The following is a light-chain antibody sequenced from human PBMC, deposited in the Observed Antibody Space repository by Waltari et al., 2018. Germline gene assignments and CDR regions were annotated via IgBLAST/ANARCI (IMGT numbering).Light chain of an antibody. Sequence: QSVVTQSPSVSGTPGQRVTISCSGSISNIGSHFVTWYQHVPGTAPKLLIYRDSQRPSGVPDRFSGSKSGTSASLAISGLLSEDEADYYCAPWDGRLNGWVFGGGTKLTVL. CDR2: RDS. CDR3: APWDGRLNGWV. CDR1: ISNIGSHF. J-gene: IGLJ3*02. V-gene: IGLV1-44*01.